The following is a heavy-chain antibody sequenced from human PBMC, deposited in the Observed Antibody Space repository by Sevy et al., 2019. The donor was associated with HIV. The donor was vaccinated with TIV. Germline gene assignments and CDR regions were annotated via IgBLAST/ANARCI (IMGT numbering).Heavy chain of an antibody. Sequence: GGSLRLSCAASGFTCSGNWMNWVRQAPGKGLEWVANIKGDGSDKHYVDSVEGRFTISRDNAKNLLFLQMNSLRVEDTAVYYCAHETFGRFQSWGQGTLVTVSS. D-gene: IGHD3-16*01. V-gene: IGHV3-7*01. CDR3: AHETFGRFQS. CDR1: GFTCSGNW. J-gene: IGHJ4*02. CDR2: IKGDGSDK.